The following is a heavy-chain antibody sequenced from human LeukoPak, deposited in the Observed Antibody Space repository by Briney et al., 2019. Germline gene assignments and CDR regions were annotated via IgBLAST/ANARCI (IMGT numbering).Heavy chain of an antibody. V-gene: IGHV3-23*01. Sequence: PGGSLRLSCAASGFTFSSYAMSWVRQAPGKGLGWVSAISASGGSTYYADSVKGRFTISRDNSKNTLYLQMNSLRAEDTAVYYCAKIRGYSGYDFFRGTFDYWGQGTLVTVSS. CDR2: ISASGGST. J-gene: IGHJ4*02. CDR1: GFTFSSYA. CDR3: AKIRGYSGYDFFRGTFDY. D-gene: IGHD5-12*01.